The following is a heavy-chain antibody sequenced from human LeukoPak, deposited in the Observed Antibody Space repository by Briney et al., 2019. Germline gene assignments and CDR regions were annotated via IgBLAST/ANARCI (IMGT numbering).Heavy chain of an antibody. CDR3: AKDQGLERRLDY. Sequence: GGSLRLSCAASGFTFSSYGMHWVRQAPGKGLEWVAFIRYDGSNKYYADSVKGRFTISRDNSKNTLYLQMNSLRAEDTAVYYCAKDQGLERRLDYWGQGTLVTVSS. CDR1: GFTFSSYG. D-gene: IGHD1-1*01. V-gene: IGHV3-30*02. CDR2: IRYDGSNK. J-gene: IGHJ4*02.